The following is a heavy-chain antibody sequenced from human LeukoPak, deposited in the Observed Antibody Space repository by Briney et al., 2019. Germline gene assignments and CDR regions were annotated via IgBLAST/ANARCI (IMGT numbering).Heavy chain of an antibody. CDR2: INPNSGDT. D-gene: IGHD3-9*01. V-gene: IGHV1-2*06. CDR1: GYTFTDYY. J-gene: IGHJ4*02. Sequence: ASVKVSCKASGYTFTDYYIDWVRQAPGQGLEWMGQINPNSGDTNNAQKFQGRVTMTRDTSISTAYMELSRLRSDDTAVYYCARVSLSGYYNFVDDCWGQGTLVTVSS. CDR3: ARVSLSGYYNFVDDC.